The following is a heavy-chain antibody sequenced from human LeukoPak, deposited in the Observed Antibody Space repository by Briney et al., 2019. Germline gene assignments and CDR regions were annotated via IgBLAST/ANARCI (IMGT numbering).Heavy chain of an antibody. D-gene: IGHD1-7*01. Sequence: PGGSLRLSCAASGFTFSTYTMNWVRQASGKGLEWVSSISSSSSYIYYADSVKGRFTISRDNAKNSLYLQMNSLRAEDTTVYYCARDVVGNLVGAFDIWGQGTMVSVSS. J-gene: IGHJ3*02. CDR3: ARDVVGNLVGAFDI. V-gene: IGHV3-21*01. CDR2: ISSSSSYI. CDR1: GFTFSTYT.